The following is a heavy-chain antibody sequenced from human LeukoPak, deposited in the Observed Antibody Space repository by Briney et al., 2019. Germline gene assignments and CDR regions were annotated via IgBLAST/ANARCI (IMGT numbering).Heavy chain of an antibody. V-gene: IGHV3-23*01. D-gene: IGHD4-23*01. CDR2: ISGNGVTT. CDR3: AKALYGGNTV. J-gene: IGHJ4*02. CDR1: GFTFSTYA. Sequence: GGSLTLSCAASGFTFSTYAMGWVRQAPGEGLRWVSSISGNGVTTYYADSVKGRFTISRDNSKNTLYLQMTSLRAEDTALYYCAKALYGGNTVWGQGTLVTVSS.